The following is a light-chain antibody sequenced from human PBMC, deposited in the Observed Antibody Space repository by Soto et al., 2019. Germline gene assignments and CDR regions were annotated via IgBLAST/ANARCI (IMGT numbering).Light chain of an antibody. Sequence: DIQMTQSPSTLSGSVGDRVTITCRASQTISSWLAWYQQKPGEAPKLLIYKASTLKSGVPSRFTGSGSGTEFTLTTSSLQPDDFATYYCQHYNSYSEAFGQGTKVDIX. V-gene: IGKV1-5*03. J-gene: IGKJ1*01. CDR2: KAS. CDR1: QTISSW. CDR3: QHYNSYSEA.